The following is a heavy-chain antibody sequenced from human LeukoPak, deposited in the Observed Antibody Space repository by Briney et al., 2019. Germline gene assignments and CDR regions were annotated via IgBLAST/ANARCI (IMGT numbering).Heavy chain of an antibody. D-gene: IGHD3-3*01. Sequence: GGSLRLSCAASGLTFSSYSMNWVRQAPGKGLEWVSSISSSSSYIYYADSVKGRFTISRDNAKNSLYLQMNSLRAEDMAVYYCARDYDFWSGYYYFDCWGQGTLVTVSS. CDR2: ISSSSSYI. J-gene: IGHJ4*02. CDR3: ARDYDFWSGYYYFDC. V-gene: IGHV3-21*01. CDR1: GLTFSSYS.